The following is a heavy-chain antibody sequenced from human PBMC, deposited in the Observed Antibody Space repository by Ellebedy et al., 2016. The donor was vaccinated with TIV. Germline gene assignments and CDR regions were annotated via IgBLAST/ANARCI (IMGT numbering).Heavy chain of an antibody. CDR1: GGSISPYY. CDR2: IYYSGRT. D-gene: IGHD1-1*01. Sequence: SETLSLXCTVSGGSISPYYWSWIRQPPGKGLEWIGYIYYSGRTNYNPSLKSRVTTSVDTSKNQFSLRLRSVTAADTAVYYCARGAGTNGTDFWGQGTLVTVSS. V-gene: IGHV4-59*01. CDR3: ARGAGTNGTDF. J-gene: IGHJ4*02.